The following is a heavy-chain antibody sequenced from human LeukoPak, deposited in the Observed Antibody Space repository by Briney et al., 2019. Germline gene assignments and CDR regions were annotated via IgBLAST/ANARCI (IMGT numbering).Heavy chain of an antibody. CDR2: ISWNSGSI. CDR1: GFTFDDYA. J-gene: IGHJ4*02. V-gene: IGHV3-9*01. Sequence: GGSLRLSCAASGFTFDDYAIHWVRQAPGKGLEWVSGISWNSGSIGYADSVKGRFTISRDNAKNSLYLQMNSLRAEDTALYYCAKPTDYYDSSGYYYDYFDYWGQGTLVTVSS. CDR3: AKPTDYYDSSGYYYDYFDY. D-gene: IGHD3-22*01.